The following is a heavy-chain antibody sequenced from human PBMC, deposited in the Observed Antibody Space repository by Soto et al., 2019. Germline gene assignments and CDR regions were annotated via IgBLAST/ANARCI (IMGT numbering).Heavy chain of an antibody. J-gene: IGHJ6*03. CDR3: ATVNTSPRATYYYYMDV. D-gene: IGHD4-17*01. Sequence: SGGSLRLSCAASGFSFSSYGMNWVRQAPGKGLEWVSYISSSSSTIYYADSVKGRFTISRDNAKNSLYLQMNSLRAEDTAAYYCATVNTSPRATYYYYMDVWGTGTTVTVSS. CDR1: GFSFSSYG. CDR2: ISSSSSTI. V-gene: IGHV3-48*04.